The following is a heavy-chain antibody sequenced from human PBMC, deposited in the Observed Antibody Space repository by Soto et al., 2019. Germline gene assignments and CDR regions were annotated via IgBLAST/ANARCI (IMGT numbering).Heavy chain of an antibody. Sequence: SETLSLTCTVSGGSISSYYWSWIRQPPGKGLEWIGYIYFSGGTNYNPSLKSRVTISVDTSKNQFSLKLSSVTAADTAVYYCARGRLVPAVNFDYWGLGTLVTVSS. D-gene: IGHD2-2*01. CDR3: ARGRLVPAVNFDY. CDR1: GGSISSYY. V-gene: IGHV4-59*08. J-gene: IGHJ4*02. CDR2: IYFSGGT.